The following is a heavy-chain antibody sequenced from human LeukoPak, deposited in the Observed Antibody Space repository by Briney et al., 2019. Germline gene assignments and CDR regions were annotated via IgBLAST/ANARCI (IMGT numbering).Heavy chain of an antibody. J-gene: IGHJ4*02. Sequence: QPGGSLRLSCAASGFTFSSYEMTWVRQAPGKGLEYFSYISNSGHNVYYADSVKGRFTISRDNAKSSLYSQVDSLRAEDTAVYYCARDQGKYSHGQLDYWGQGILVTVSA. CDR3: ARDQGKYSHGQLDY. CDR2: ISNSGHNV. D-gene: IGHD5-18*01. V-gene: IGHV3-48*03. CDR1: GFTFSSYE.